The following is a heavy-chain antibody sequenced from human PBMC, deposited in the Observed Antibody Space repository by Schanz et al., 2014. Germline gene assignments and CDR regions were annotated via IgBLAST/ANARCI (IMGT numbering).Heavy chain of an antibody. CDR1: GFTLSSYG. CDR3: ARNRGG. V-gene: IGHV3-33*08. D-gene: IGHD1-26*01. Sequence: QVRLVESGGGVVQPGRSLRLSCAASGFTLSSYGMHWVRQAPGKGLEWVAFINSDGTKRFYADSVKSRFTISRDNSRNTLYLQMNSLRAEDTAVYYCARNRGGRGQGTLVTVSS. CDR2: INSDGTKR. J-gene: IGHJ4*02.